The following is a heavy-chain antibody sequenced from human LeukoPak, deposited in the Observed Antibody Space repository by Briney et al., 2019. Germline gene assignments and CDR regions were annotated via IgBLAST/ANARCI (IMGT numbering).Heavy chain of an antibody. CDR2: ISAYNGNT. Sequence: ASVKVSCKASGYTFTSYGISWLRQPPGQGLEWMGWISAYNGNTNYAQKLQGRVTMTTDTSTSTAYMELRSLRSDDTAVYYCARTYYYDSSGYYYDRDYWGQGTLVTVSS. D-gene: IGHD3-22*01. J-gene: IGHJ4*02. V-gene: IGHV1-18*01. CDR3: ARTYYYDSSGYYYDRDY. CDR1: GYTFTSYG.